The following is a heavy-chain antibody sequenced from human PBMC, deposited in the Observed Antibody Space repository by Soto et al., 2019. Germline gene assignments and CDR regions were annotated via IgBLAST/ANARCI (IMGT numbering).Heavy chain of an antibody. CDR3: AREEITYYDFWIDY. CDR2: IYYSGST. J-gene: IGHJ4*02. D-gene: IGHD3-3*01. CDR1: GGSISSYY. Sequence: SETLSLTCTVSGGSISSYYWSWIRQPPGKGLEWIGYIYYSGSTNYNPSLKSRVTISVDTSKNQFSLKLSSVTAADTAVYYCAREEITYYDFWIDYWGQGTLVTVS. V-gene: IGHV4-59*01.